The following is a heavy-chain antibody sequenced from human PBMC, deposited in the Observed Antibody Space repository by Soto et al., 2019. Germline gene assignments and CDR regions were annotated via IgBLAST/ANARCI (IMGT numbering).Heavy chain of an antibody. CDR3: AKEIAAAGSDYFDY. Sequence: PGGSLRLSCAASGFTFSSYAMSWVRQAPGKGLEWVSAISWNSGSIGYADSVKGRFTISRDNAKNSLYLQMNSLRAEDTALYYCAKEIAAAGSDYFDYWGQGTLVTVSS. V-gene: IGHV3-9*01. CDR1: GFTFSSYA. J-gene: IGHJ4*02. D-gene: IGHD6-13*01. CDR2: ISWNSGSI.